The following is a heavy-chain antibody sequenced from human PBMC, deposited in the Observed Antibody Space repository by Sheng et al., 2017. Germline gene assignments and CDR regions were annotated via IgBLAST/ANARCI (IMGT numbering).Heavy chain of an antibody. CDR1: GGTFRSYA. CDR3: ARKTYYSESSGGYFPY. V-gene: IGHV1-69*13. D-gene: IGHD3-22*01. Sequence: QVQLVQSGAEVKKPGSSVRVSCKASGGTFRSYAFAWVRQAPGQGLEWMGGIVPMFGTPNYAQKFRGRVTISADESTTTAYMELMRLRSEDTAMYYCARKTYYSESSGGYFPYWGQGTLVVVSS. J-gene: IGHJ4*02. CDR2: IVPMFGTP.